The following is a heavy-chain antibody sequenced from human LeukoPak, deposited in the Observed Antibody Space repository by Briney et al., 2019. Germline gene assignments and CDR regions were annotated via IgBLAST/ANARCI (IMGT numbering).Heavy chain of an antibody. V-gene: IGHV3-21*01. J-gene: IGHJ4*02. CDR1: GFTFNTYT. Sequence: PGGSLTLSCAASGFTFNTYTMKWVRQAPGKGVEWIESISRSTPYKYYADSVKGRFTSSRDNAKDSLDLQMNSLRAEDTAVYYCAGEGSQWNDLYWGQGTLVTVSS. CDR2: ISRSTPYK. D-gene: IGHD1-1*01. CDR3: AGEGSQWNDLY.